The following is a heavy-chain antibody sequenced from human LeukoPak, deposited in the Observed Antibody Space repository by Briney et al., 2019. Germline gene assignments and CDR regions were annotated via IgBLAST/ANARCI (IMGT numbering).Heavy chain of an antibody. CDR3: ARDRRGEYYFDY. D-gene: IGHD3-10*01. CDR2: ISGSDDST. CDR1: GLTFSSYA. Sequence: GGSLRLSCAASGLTFSSYAMSWVRQAPGKGLEWVSGISGSDDSTYSAGSVKGQFTISRDNSKNMLYLQMNSLRADDTAVYYCARDRRGEYYFDYWGQGTLVTVSS. J-gene: IGHJ4*02. V-gene: IGHV3-23*01.